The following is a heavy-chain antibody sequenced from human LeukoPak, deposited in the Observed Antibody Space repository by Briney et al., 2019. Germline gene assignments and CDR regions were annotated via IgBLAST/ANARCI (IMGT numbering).Heavy chain of an antibody. Sequence: GGSLRLSCVDSGFTSISVAMSWVRQAPGKGLVWVSRVNSDGSSTTYADSVKGRFTISRDNAKNTLHLQMNSLRVEDTAVYYCAVLSSGYPVDYWGQGTLVTVSS. CDR2: VNSDGSST. J-gene: IGHJ4*02. CDR1: GFTSISVA. CDR3: AVLSSGYPVDY. V-gene: IGHV3-74*01. D-gene: IGHD3-22*01.